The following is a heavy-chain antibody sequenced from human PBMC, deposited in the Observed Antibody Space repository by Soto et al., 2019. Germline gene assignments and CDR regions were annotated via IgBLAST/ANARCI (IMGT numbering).Heavy chain of an antibody. J-gene: IGHJ5*02. Sequence: EVQLVESGGGLVQPGGSLRLSCAASGFTVSSNYMSWVRQAPGKGLEWVSVIYSGGSTYYADSVKGRFTISRDNSKNTRYLQMNSLRAEDTAVYYCASTTWFGEVIWFDPWGQGTLVTVSS. CDR1: GFTVSSNY. CDR3: ASTTWFGEVIWFDP. V-gene: IGHV3-66*01. D-gene: IGHD3-10*01. CDR2: IYSGGST.